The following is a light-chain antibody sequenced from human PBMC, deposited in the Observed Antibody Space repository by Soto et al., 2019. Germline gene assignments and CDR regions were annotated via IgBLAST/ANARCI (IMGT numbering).Light chain of an antibody. Sequence: DIQMTQSRSTLSASVGDIVTITCRASQSISSWLAWYQQKPGKAPKLLIYRASSLESGVPSRFSGSGSGTEFTLTISSLQPDDFATYYCQQYNSYWTFGQGTKVEIK. CDR2: RAS. CDR3: QQYNSYWT. V-gene: IGKV1-5*03. J-gene: IGKJ1*01. CDR1: QSISSW.